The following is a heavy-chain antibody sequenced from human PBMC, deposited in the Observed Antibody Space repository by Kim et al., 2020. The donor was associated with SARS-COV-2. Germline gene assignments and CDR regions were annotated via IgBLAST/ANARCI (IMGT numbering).Heavy chain of an antibody. D-gene: IGHD2-2*01. J-gene: IGHJ6*03. CDR3: ARALYCSSTSCHYYSMDV. CDR2: IYYSGST. V-gene: IGHV4-59*08. Sequence: SETLSLTCTVSGGSISSYYWSWIRQPPGKGLEWIGYIYYSGSTNYNPSLKSRVTISVDTSKNQFSLKLSSVTAADTAVYYCARALYCSSTSCHYYSMDV. CDR1: GGSISSYY.